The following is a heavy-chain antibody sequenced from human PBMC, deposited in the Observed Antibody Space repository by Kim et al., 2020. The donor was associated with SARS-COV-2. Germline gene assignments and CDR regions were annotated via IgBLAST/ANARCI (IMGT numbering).Heavy chain of an antibody. V-gene: IGHV4-38-2*02. CDR2: IYHSGST. D-gene: IGHD3-10*01. Sequence: WETLSLTCTVSGYSISNGYYWGWIRQPPGRGLEWIGIIYHSGSTYHNPSIKSRVTISVDKSKNQFSLTLSSVTAADTAVYYCARVGWFGEFPSCYFDYWGHGTLVTVSS. CDR1: GYSISNGYY. CDR3: ARVGWFGEFPSCYFDY. J-gene: IGHJ4*01.